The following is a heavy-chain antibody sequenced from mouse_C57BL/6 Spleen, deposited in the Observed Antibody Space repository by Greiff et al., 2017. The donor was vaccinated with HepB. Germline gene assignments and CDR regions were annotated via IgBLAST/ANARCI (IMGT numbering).Heavy chain of an antibody. CDR1: GYTFTDYE. CDR2: IDPETGGT. Sequence: QVQLQQSGAELVRPGASVTLSCKASGYTFTDYEMHWVKQTPVHGLEWIGAIDPETGGTAYNQKFKGKAILTADKSSSPAYMELRSLTSEDSAVYYCTRSHRGNAMDYWGQGTSVTVSS. J-gene: IGHJ4*01. V-gene: IGHV1-15*01. CDR3: TRSHRGNAMDY.